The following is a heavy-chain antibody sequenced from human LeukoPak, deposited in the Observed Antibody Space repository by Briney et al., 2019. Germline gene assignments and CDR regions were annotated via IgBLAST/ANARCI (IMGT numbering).Heavy chain of an antibody. CDR3: AKLAYCGGDCYPVQTSPLYG. J-gene: IGHJ4*02. CDR1: GYTFTSYG. V-gene: IGHV3-23*01. CDR2: ISGSGGST. D-gene: IGHD2-21*02. Sequence: SCKASGYTFTSYGISWVRQAPGKGLEWVSAISGSGGSTYYADSVKGRFTISRDNSKNTLYLQMNSLRAEDTAVYYCAKLAYCGGDCYPVQTSPLYGWGQGTLVTVSS.